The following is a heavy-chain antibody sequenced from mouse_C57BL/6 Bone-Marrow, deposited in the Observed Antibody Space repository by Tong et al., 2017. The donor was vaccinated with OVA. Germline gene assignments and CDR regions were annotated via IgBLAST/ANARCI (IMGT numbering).Heavy chain of an antibody. CDR2: IDPENGDT. CDR1: GFNIKDDY. Sequence: EVQLQESGAELVKPGASVKLSCTASGFNIKDDYMHWVEQRPEQGLEWIGWIDPENGDTEYASKFQGKATITADTSSNTAYLQLSSLTSEDTAVYYCTTIRGNFAMDYWGQGTSVTVSS. CDR3: TTIRGNFAMDY. J-gene: IGHJ4*01. V-gene: IGHV14-4*01.